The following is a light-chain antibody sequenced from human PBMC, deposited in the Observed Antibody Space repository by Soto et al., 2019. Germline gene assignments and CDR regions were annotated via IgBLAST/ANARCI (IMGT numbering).Light chain of an antibody. CDR2: DVS. CDR1: SSDVGNYNY. V-gene: IGLV2-11*01. Sequence: QSALTQPPSVSGSPGQSVSISCTGTSSDVGNYNYVSWYQQHPGKAPKLMIFDVSRRPSGVPDRFSGSKSGNTASLTISGLHAEDEADYYCCSYAGNNIVIFGGGTQLTVL. J-gene: IGLJ2*01. CDR3: CSYAGNNIVI.